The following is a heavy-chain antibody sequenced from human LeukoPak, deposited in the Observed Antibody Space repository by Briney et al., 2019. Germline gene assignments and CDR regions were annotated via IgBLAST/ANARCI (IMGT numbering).Heavy chain of an antibody. D-gene: IGHD6-19*01. CDR2: IYYSGST. Sequence: SETLSLTCTVSGGSISRRYWSWIRQPPGKGLEWIGYIYYSGSTNYNASLKSRVTISVDTSQTQISLKLSSVTAADTAVYYCARHTAEWLGAFDYWGQGTLVTVSS. J-gene: IGHJ4*02. CDR1: GGSISRRY. V-gene: IGHV4-59*08. CDR3: ARHTAEWLGAFDY.